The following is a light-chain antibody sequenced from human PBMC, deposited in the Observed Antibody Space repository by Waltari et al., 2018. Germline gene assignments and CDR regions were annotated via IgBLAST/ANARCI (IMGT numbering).Light chain of an antibody. V-gene: IGLV1-36*01. CDR3: AAWDDSLNGLYV. CDR2: YDD. J-gene: IGLJ1*01. CDR1: SSNIGNNA. Sequence: QSVLTQPPSVSEAPRQRVTISCSGSSSNIGNNAVNWYQQRPGKAPKLLIYYDDLLPSGVSDRFSGAKSGTSASLAISGLQSEDEADYYYAAWDDSLNGLYVFGTGTKVTVL.